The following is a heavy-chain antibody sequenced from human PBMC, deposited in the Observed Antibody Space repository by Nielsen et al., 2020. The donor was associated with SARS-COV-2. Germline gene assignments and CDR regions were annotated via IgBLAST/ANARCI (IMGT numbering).Heavy chain of an antibody. CDR3: ARGQYRFDY. Sequence: SETLSLTCSASGGSINNYYWSWIRQPPGQGLEWIGYIDYSGSTNYTPSLKSRVTISIDMSKNQFSLKLTSVTAADTAVYYCARGQYRFDYCGQGTLVTVSS. CDR2: IDYSGST. CDR1: GGSINNYY. V-gene: IGHV4-59*08. D-gene: IGHD1-1*01. J-gene: IGHJ4*02.